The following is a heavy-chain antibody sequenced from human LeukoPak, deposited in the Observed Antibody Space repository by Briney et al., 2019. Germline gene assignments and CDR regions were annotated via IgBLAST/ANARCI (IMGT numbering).Heavy chain of an antibody. D-gene: IGHD3-22*01. V-gene: IGHV1-2*02. CDR2: INPNSGGT. CDR1: GYTFTGYY. Sequence: ASVKVSCKASGYTFTGYYMHWVRQAPGQGLEWTGWINPNSGGTKSAQKFQGRVTMTRDTSISTAYMELSRLRSDDTAVYYCARDPYDSSSYYYSYFDYWGQGTLVTVSS. J-gene: IGHJ4*02. CDR3: ARDPYDSSSYYYSYFDY.